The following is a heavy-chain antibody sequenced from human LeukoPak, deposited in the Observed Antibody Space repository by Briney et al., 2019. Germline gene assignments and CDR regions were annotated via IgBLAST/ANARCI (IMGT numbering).Heavy chain of an antibody. CDR3: AKIAAAGDGQYYYYGMDV. V-gene: IGHV3-74*01. D-gene: IGHD6-13*01. CDR1: GFMFSNYY. CDR2: IKNAGIDT. J-gene: IGHJ6*02. Sequence: GGSLRLSCVGSGFMFSNYYMYWVRQAPGKGLVWVSRIKNAGIDTIYADSVKGRFTVSRDNAKNTVYLQMSSLRAEDTAVYYCAKIAAAGDGQYYYYGMDVWGQGTTVTVSS.